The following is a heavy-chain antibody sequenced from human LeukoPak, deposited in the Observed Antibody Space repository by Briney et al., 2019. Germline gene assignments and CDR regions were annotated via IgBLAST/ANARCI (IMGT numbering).Heavy chain of an antibody. J-gene: IGHJ4*02. Sequence: PGGSLRLSCAASGFTVSSNYMSWVRQTPGKGLEWVSEIYRGGSTFYADSVKGRFTISRDNSKNTLHLQMNSLRAEDTAIYYCARDDYSYGYGVFDYWGQGTLVPVSS. CDR1: GFTVSSNY. CDR2: IYRGGST. CDR3: ARDDYSYGYGVFDY. D-gene: IGHD5-18*01. V-gene: IGHV3-53*01.